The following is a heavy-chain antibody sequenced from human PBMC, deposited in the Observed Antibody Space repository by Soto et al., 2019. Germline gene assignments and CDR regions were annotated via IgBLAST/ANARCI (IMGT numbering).Heavy chain of an antibody. Sequence: PGGSLRLSCAASGFSFRSYYMNWVRQAPGRGLEWVSSISPSSSFLSYADSVKGRSTISRDNAKSSVNLQMNSLRAEDTAVYYCARVGTDYGSGSPYYSDYWGQGTLVTVSS. CDR3: ARVGTDYGSGSPYYSDY. CDR1: GFSFRSYY. D-gene: IGHD3-10*01. CDR2: ISPSSSFL. V-gene: IGHV3-21*06. J-gene: IGHJ4*02.